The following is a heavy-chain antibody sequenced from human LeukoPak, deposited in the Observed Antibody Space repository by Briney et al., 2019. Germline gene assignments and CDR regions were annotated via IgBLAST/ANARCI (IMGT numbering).Heavy chain of an antibody. D-gene: IGHD3-10*01. CDR2: IFHTGST. CDR3: ARVPVTSLYYYMDV. V-gene: IGHV4-38-2*02. Sequence: PSETLSLTCSVSGYSFSSGFYWGWIRQPPGKGLEGIGSIFHTGSTYYTPSLKSRVTMSVDTSKNQFSLKLSSVTAADTAVYYCARVPVTSLYYYMDVWGKGTTVTVSS. J-gene: IGHJ6*03. CDR1: GYSFSSGFY.